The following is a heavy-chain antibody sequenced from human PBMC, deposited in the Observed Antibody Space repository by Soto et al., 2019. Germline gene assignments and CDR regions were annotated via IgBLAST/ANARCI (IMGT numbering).Heavy chain of an antibody. V-gene: IGHV3-13*05. CDR2: ISAAGDP. Sequence: EVQLVESGGGLVQPGGSLRLSCEASGFTFRNYDMHWVRQGTGKGLEWVSGISAAGDPDYADSVEGRFTISRENAQNSFVLQMNSLRVGDTAVYYCARTDRDFYGLDVWGQGTMVIVSS. CDR3: ARTDRDFYGLDV. CDR1: GFTFRNYD. J-gene: IGHJ6*02.